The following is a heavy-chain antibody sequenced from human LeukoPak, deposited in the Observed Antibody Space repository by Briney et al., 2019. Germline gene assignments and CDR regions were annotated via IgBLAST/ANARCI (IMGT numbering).Heavy chain of an antibody. CDR2: IYTSGST. CDR3: ARVLTLGVVSAAPSAYAFDI. J-gene: IGHJ3*02. Sequence: SSETLSLTCTVSGGSISSYYWSWIRQPAGKGLEWIGRIYTSGSTNYNPSLKSRVTMSVDTSKNQFSLKLSSVTAADTAVYYCARVLTLGVVSAAPSAYAFDIWGQGTMVTVSS. D-gene: IGHD2-2*01. V-gene: IGHV4-4*07. CDR1: GGSISSYY.